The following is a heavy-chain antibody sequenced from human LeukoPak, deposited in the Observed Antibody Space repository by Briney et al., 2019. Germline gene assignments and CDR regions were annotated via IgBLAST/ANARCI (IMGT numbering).Heavy chain of an antibody. D-gene: IGHD3-22*01. Sequence: ASVKVSCKASGYTFTSYGISWVRQAPGQGLEWMGRISAYNGNTNYAQKLQGRVTMTTDTSTSTAYMELRSLRSDDTAVYYCARNARAAEDYDSSGYYYADWGQGTLVTVSS. CDR1: GYTFTSYG. V-gene: IGHV1-18*01. CDR3: ARNARAAEDYDSSGYYYAD. J-gene: IGHJ4*02. CDR2: ISAYNGNT.